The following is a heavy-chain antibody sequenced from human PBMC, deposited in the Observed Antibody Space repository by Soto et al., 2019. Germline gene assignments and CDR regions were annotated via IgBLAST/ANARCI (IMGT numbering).Heavy chain of an antibody. V-gene: IGHV1-69*13. D-gene: IGHD3-10*01. Sequence: SVXVSFNASGGTFSSYAISWVRQAPGQGLEWMGGIIPIFGTANYAQKFQGRVTITADESTSTAYMELSSLRSEDTAVYYCATDRDYGSGSDAFDIWGQGTMVTVSS. CDR3: ATDRDYGSGSDAFDI. J-gene: IGHJ3*02. CDR2: IIPIFGTA. CDR1: GGTFSSYA.